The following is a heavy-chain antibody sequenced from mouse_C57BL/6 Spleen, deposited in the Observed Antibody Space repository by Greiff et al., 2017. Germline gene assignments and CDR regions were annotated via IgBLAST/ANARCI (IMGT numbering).Heavy chain of an antibody. CDR2: IYPGDGDT. D-gene: IGHD1-1*01. CDR3: ARDYYYGDRYAMDY. Sequence: QVQLKQSGAELVKPGASVKISCKASGYAFSSYWMNWVKQRPGKGLEWIGQIYPGDGDTNYNGKFKGKDTLTADKSSSTAYMQHISLTSEDAAVYFCARDYYYGDRYAMDYWGQGTSVTVSS. CDR1: GYAFSSYW. V-gene: IGHV1-80*01. J-gene: IGHJ4*01.